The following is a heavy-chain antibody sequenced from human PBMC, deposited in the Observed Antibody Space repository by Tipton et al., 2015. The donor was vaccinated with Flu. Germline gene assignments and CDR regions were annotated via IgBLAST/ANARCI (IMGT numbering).Heavy chain of an antibody. V-gene: IGHV3-15*01. CDR1: GFTFSNAQ. Sequence: SLRLSCAASGFTFSNAQMNWVRQAPGKGLEWIGRILTNAEGGVTEYGAGAKGRFIISRDDSRNMVFLQMKSLQSADTAVYYCATRIVSTCDYWGQGILVTVSS. J-gene: IGHJ4*02. CDR3: ATRIVSTCDY. D-gene: IGHD5/OR15-5a*01. CDR2: ILTNAEGGVT.